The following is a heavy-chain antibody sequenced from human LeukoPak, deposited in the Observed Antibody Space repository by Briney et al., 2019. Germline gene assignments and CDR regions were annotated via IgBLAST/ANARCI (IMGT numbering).Heavy chain of an antibody. V-gene: IGHV1-46*01. CDR1: GYTFTNYY. J-gene: IGHJ3*02. CDR3: ARVRDGYNDAYDI. D-gene: IGHD5-24*01. Sequence: ASVNVSCKASGYTFTNYYMHWVRQAPGQGLEWMGIINPSGGNTNYAQNFQGRVTMTRDTSTSTVYMELSSLRSEDTAVYYCARVRDGYNDAYDIWGQGTMVTVPS. CDR2: INPSGGNT.